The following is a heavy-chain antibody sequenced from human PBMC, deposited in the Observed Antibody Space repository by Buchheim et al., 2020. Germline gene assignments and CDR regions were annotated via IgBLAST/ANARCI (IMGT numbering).Heavy chain of an antibody. V-gene: IGHV3-21*01. CDR2: ISSSSSYI. J-gene: IGHJ5*02. D-gene: IGHD1-26*01. Sequence: EVQLVESGGGLVKPGGSLRLSCAASGFTFSSYSMNWVRQAPGKGLEWVSSISSSSSYIYYADSMKGRFTISRDNAKNSLYLQMNSLRAEDTAVYYCARDGRSGSYFQFDPWGQGTL. CDR3: ARDGRSGSYFQFDP. CDR1: GFTFSSYS.